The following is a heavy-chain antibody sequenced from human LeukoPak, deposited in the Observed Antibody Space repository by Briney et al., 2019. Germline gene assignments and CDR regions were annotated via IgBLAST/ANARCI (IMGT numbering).Heavy chain of an antibody. CDR2: ISYSGNT. J-gene: IGHJ4*02. Sequence: KPSETLSLTCTVSGGSISSYYWSWIRQPPGKGLEWIGYISYSGNTNYNPSLKSRVTISVDTSKNQFSLKLSSVTAADTAVYYCARQGGYMVPLAFWGQGTLVTVSA. D-gene: IGHD6-13*01. CDR3: ARQGGYMVPLAF. V-gene: IGHV4-59*08. CDR1: GGSISSYY.